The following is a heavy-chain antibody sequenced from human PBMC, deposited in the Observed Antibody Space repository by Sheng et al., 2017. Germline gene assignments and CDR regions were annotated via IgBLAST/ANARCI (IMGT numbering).Heavy chain of an antibody. V-gene: IGHV3-33*01. CDR1: GFTFSSYG. Sequence: QVQLVESGGGVVQPGRSLRLSCAASGFTFSSYGMHWVRQAPGKGLEWVAVIWYDGSNKYYADSVKGRFTISRDNSKNTLYLQMNSLRAEDTAVYYCARDLLRFSALDYWGQGTLVTVSS. CDR2: IWYDGSNK. D-gene: IGHD3-3*01. CDR3: ARDLLRFSALDY. J-gene: IGHJ4*02.